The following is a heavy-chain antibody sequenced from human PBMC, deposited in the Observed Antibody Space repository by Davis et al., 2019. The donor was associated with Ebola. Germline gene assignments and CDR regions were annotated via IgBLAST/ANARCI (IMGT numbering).Heavy chain of an antibody. CDR1: GFTFSGSA. D-gene: IGHD3-16*02. V-gene: IGHV3-73*01. J-gene: IGHJ6*02. Sequence: PGGSLRLSCAASGFTFSGSAMHWVRQASGKGLEWVGRIRSKANSYATAYAASVKGRFTISRDNAKNSLYLQMNSLRAEDTAVYYCARVQYDYIWGSYRTSLDYYYYGMDVWGQGTTVTVSS. CDR3: ARVQYDYIWGSYRTSLDYYYYGMDV. CDR2: IRSKANSYAT.